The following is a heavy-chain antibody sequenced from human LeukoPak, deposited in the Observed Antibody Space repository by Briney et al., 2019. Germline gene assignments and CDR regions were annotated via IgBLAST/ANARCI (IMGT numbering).Heavy chain of an antibody. Sequence: SETLSLTCAVYGGSFSSYYWSWIRQPPGKGLEWIGYIYYSGSTNYNPSLKSRVTISVDTSKNQFSLKLSSVTAADTAVYYCARHLSTIAAAEYWGQGTLVTVSS. CDR3: ARHLSTIAAAEY. CDR1: GGSFSSYY. J-gene: IGHJ4*02. D-gene: IGHD6-13*01. CDR2: IYYSGST. V-gene: IGHV4-59*08.